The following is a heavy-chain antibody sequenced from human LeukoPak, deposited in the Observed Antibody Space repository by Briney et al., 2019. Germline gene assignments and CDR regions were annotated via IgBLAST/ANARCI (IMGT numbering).Heavy chain of an antibody. CDR2: IIPIFGTA. Sequence: SVKVSCKASRGTFSSYAISWVRQAPGQGLEWMGRIIPIFGTANYAQKFQGRVTITTDESTSTAYMELSSLRSEDTAVYYCARRSYDSSGYYQFDYWGQGTLVTVSS. J-gene: IGHJ4*02. V-gene: IGHV1-69*05. CDR1: RGTFSSYA. D-gene: IGHD3-22*01. CDR3: ARRSYDSSGYYQFDY.